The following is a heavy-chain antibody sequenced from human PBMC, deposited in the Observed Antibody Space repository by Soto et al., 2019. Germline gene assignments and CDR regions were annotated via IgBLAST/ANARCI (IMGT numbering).Heavy chain of an antibody. Sequence: SETLSLTCTVSGGSISSGGYYWSWIRQHPGKGLEWVGYIYYSGSTYYNPSLKSRVTISVDTTKNQFSLKLSSVTAADTAVYYCARGERVAAAGTMGYYYYGTDVWGQGTTVTVSS. D-gene: IGHD6-13*01. CDR2: IYYSGST. V-gene: IGHV4-31*03. CDR1: GGSISSGGYY. J-gene: IGHJ6*02. CDR3: ARGERVAAAGTMGYYYYGTDV.